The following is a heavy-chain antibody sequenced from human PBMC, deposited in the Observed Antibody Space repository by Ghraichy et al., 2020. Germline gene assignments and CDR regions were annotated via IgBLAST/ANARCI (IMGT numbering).Heavy chain of an antibody. D-gene: IGHD2-15*01. V-gene: IGHV4-4*07. CDR3: ARGSYCSGGRCYSGEYFQH. CDR1: GGSISSFY. CDR2: IYTSEST. Sequence: LNISCTVSGGSISSFYWSWIRQPAGKGLEWIGRIYTSESTNYNPSLKSRVTMSVDTSKNQVSLKLSSVTAADTAVYYCARGSYCSGGRCYSGEYFQHWGQGTLVTVSS. J-gene: IGHJ1*01.